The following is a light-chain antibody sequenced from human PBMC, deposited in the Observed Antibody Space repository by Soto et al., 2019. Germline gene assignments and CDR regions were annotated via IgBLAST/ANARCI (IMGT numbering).Light chain of an antibody. CDR1: SSDAGGYNY. CDR2: EVS. V-gene: IGLV2-14*01. Sequence: QSALTQPASVSGSPGQSITISCTGTSSDAGGYNYVSWYQQHPGKAPKLMIYEVSNRPSGVSNRFSGSKSGNTASLTISGLQAEDEADYYCSSYTSSSTPLWVFGGGTKLTVL. CDR3: SSYTSSSTPLWV. J-gene: IGLJ3*02.